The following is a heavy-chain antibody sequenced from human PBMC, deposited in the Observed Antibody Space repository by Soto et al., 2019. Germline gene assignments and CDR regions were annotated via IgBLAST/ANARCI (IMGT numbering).Heavy chain of an antibody. J-gene: IGHJ4*02. Sequence: SETLSLTCTVSGGSISSYFWSWIRQPPGKGLEWIGYIYYSGSTNYNPSLKSRVTISVDTSKNQFSLKLSSVTAADTAVYYCARVVVVVADGYFDYWGQGTLVTVSS. CDR1: GGSISSYF. CDR2: IYYSGST. D-gene: IGHD2-15*01. V-gene: IGHV4-59*01. CDR3: ARVVVVVADGYFDY.